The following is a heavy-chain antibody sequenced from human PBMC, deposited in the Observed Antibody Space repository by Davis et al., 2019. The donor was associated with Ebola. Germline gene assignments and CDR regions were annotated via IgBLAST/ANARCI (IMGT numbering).Heavy chain of an antibody. CDR2: ISYDGSNK. J-gene: IGHJ4*02. Sequence: PAGSLTLSCAASGLTFSSYGMHWVRQAPGKGLEWVAIISYDGSNKYYADSVKGRFTISRDNSKNTLYLQMNSLRAEDTAVYYCAKWPWGAVAATGDYWGQGTLVTVAS. D-gene: IGHD6-19*01. CDR1: GLTFSSYG. CDR3: AKWPWGAVAATGDY. V-gene: IGHV3-30*18.